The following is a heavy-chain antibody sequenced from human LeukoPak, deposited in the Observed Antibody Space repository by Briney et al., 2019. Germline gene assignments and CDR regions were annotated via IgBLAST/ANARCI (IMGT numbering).Heavy chain of an antibody. D-gene: IGHD1-1*01. V-gene: IGHV4-34*01. CDR2: INHSGST. CDR3: ARVQRRRYNWNDAGDY. Sequence: SETLSLTCAVYGGSFSGYYWSWIRQPPGKGLEWIGEINHSGSTNYNPSLKSRVTISVDTSKNRFSLKLSSVTAADTAVYYCARVQRRRYNWNDAGDYWGQGTLVTVSS. J-gene: IGHJ4*02. CDR1: GGSFSGYY.